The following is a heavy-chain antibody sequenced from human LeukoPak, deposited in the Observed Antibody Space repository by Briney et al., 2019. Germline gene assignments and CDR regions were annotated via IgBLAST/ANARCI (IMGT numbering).Heavy chain of an antibody. Sequence: PSETLSLTGAVYGGSFSGYYWSWIRQPPGKGLEWIGEINHSGSTNYNPSLKSRVTISVDTSKNQFSLKLSSVTAADTAVYYCARDDFWSGYPDVWGKGTTVTVSS. CDR2: INHSGST. CDR3: ARDDFWSGYPDV. V-gene: IGHV4-34*01. D-gene: IGHD3-3*01. CDR1: GGSFSGYY. J-gene: IGHJ6*04.